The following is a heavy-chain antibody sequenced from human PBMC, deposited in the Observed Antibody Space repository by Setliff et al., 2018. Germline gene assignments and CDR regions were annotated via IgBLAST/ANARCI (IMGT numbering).Heavy chain of an antibody. D-gene: IGHD3-22*01. CDR3: ARDPHYDPTYSLPGHAFDF. J-gene: IGHJ3*01. CDR1: GDSISSYY. V-gene: IGHV4-59*12. Sequence: SETLSLTCTVSGDSISSYYWSWIRQPPGKGLEWIGYIYYSGSTNYNPSLKSRVTMSVATFENHFSLKLTSATAADTAVYYCARDPHYDPTYSLPGHAFDFWGQGIMVTVSS. CDR2: IYYSGST.